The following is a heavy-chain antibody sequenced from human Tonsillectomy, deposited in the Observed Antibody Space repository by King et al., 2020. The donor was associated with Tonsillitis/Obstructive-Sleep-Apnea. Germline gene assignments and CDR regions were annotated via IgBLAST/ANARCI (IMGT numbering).Heavy chain of an antibody. Sequence: QVQLQESGPGLVKPSQTLSLTCTVSGGSISSGGYYWSWLRQHPGKGLEWIGYIYDSGSTYYNPSLKSRVTISVDTSKNQFSLKLSSVSAADTAVYYCATEVTTGAFDYWGQGTLVTVSS. CDR1: GGSISSGGYY. D-gene: IGHD4-17*01. J-gene: IGHJ4*02. CDR2: IYDSGST. V-gene: IGHV4-31*03. CDR3: ATEVTTGAFDY.